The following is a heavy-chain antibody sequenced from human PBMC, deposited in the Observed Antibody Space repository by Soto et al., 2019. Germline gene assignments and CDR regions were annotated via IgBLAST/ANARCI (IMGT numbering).Heavy chain of an antibody. J-gene: IGHJ3*02. CDR3: ARARGYCSGGSCYDDAFDI. CDR2: IWYDGNNK. CDR1: GFTFSSYG. Sequence: GGSLRLSCAASGFTFSSYGMHWVRQAPGKGLEWVAVIWYDGNNKYYADSVKGRFTISRDNSKNTLYLQMNSLRAEDTAVYYCARARGYCSGGSCYDDAFDIWGQGTMVTVSS. D-gene: IGHD2-15*01. V-gene: IGHV3-33*01.